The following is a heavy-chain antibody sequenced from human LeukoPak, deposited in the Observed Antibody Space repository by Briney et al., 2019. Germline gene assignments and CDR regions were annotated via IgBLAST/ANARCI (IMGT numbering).Heavy chain of an antibody. J-gene: IGHJ4*02. D-gene: IGHD2-21*01. CDR3: ASSRLALLRDYYSDY. V-gene: IGHV1-69*04. CDR2: IIPILGIA. Sequence: GASVKVSCKASGGTFSSHAISWVRQAPGQGLEWMGRIIPILGIANYAQKFQGRVTITADKSTSTAYMELSSLRSEDTAVYYCASSRLALLRDYYSDYWGQGTLVTVSS. CDR1: GGTFSSHA.